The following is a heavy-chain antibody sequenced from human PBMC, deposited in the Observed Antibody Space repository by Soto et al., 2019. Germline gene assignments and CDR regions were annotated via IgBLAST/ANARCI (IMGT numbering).Heavy chain of an antibody. V-gene: IGHV4-39*01. D-gene: IGHD3-9*01. CDR3: ARLEGLATISYYFDF. Sequence: QLQLQESGPGLVKTSETLSLTCSVSDDSINSDKYYWGWIRQPPGKGLEWIGSIYYRGNAYYNPSLQTRVNISLDKSKSQFSLKLNSVTAADSAVYFCARLEGLATISYYFDFWGPGALVTVSS. J-gene: IGHJ4*02. CDR1: DDSINSDKYY. CDR2: IYYRGNA.